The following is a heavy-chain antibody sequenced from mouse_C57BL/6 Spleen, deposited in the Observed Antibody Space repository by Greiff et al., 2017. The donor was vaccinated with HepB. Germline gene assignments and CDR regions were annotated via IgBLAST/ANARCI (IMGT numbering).Heavy chain of an antibody. CDR2: IRSKSSNYAT. CDR3: VREDYYYGSSTLDY. J-gene: IGHJ2*01. CDR1: GFTFNTYA. D-gene: IGHD1-1*01. Sequence: EVKVEESGGGLVQPKGSLKLSCAASGFTFNTYAMHWVRQAPGKGLEWVARIRSKSSNYATYYADSVKDRFTTSRDDSQSMLYLQMNNLKTEDTAMYYCVREDYYYGSSTLDYWGQGTTLTVSS. V-gene: IGHV10-3*01.